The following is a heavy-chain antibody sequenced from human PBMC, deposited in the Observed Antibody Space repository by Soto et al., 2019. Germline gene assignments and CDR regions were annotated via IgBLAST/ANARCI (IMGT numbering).Heavy chain of an antibody. CDR2: IWYDGSNK. V-gene: IGHV3-33*01. CDR1: GFTFSSYG. J-gene: IGHJ6*02. D-gene: IGHD2-15*01. CDR3: ARDQSPPGGGYYYYYYGMDV. Sequence: GGSLRLSCAASGFTFSSYGMHWVRQAPGKGLEWVAVIWYDGSNKYYADSVKGRFTISRDNSKNTLYLQMNSLRAEDTAVYYCARDQSPPGGGYYYYYYGMDVWGQGTTVTVSS.